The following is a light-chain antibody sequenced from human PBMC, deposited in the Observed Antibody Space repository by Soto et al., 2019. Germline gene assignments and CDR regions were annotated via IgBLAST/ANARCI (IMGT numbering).Light chain of an antibody. CDR3: QVSDSSSDHPV. CDR1: NIGSKS. V-gene: IGLV3-21*04. CDR2: YDS. J-gene: IGLJ3*02. Sequence: SYELTQPPSVSVAPGKTARITCGGNNIGSKSVHWYQQKPGQAPVLVIYYDSDRPSGIPERFSGSNSGNTATLTISKVEAGDEADYYCQVSDSSSDHPVFGGGTKVTVL.